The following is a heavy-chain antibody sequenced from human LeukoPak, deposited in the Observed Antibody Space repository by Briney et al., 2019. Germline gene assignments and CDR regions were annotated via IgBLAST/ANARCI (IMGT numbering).Heavy chain of an antibody. CDR3: ASSGVIPSRDAFDI. D-gene: IGHD3-16*02. J-gene: IGHJ3*02. CDR1: GGSISSYY. Sequence: SETLSLTCTVSGGSISSYYWSWIRQPPGKGLEWIGYIYYSGSTNYNPSLKSRVTISVDTSKNQFSLKLSSVTAADTAVYYCASSGVIPSRDAFDIWGQGTMVTVSS. CDR2: IYYSGST. V-gene: IGHV4-59*12.